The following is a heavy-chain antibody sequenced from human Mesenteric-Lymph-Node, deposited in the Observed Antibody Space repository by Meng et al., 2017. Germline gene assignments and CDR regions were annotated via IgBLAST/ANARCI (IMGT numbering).Heavy chain of an antibody. V-gene: IGHV3-33*01. J-gene: IGHJ4*02. Sequence: GESLKISCAASGFTFSSYGMHWVRQAPGKGLEWVAVIWYDGSNKYYADSVKGRFTISRDNSKNTLYLQMNSLRAEDTAVYYCARDPHDYGDYVFYFDYWGQGTLVTVSS. CDR2: IWYDGSNK. D-gene: IGHD4-17*01. CDR3: ARDPHDYGDYVFYFDY. CDR1: GFTFSSYG.